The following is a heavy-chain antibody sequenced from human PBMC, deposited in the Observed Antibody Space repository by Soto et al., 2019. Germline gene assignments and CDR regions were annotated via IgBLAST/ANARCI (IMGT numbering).Heavy chain of an antibody. Sequence: KTSETLSLTCTVSGGSISSYYWSWIRQPPGKGLEWIGYFYYSGSTNYNPSLKSRVTISVDTSKNQFSLKLTSVTAADTAVYYCARGALTTYFDYWGQGTRVTVSS. V-gene: IGHV4-59*01. CDR1: GGSISSYY. J-gene: IGHJ4*02. CDR3: ARGALTTYFDY. CDR2: FYYSGST.